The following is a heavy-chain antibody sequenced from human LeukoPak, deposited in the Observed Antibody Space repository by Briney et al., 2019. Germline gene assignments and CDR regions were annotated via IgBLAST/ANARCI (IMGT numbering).Heavy chain of an antibody. D-gene: IGHD2-2*01. V-gene: IGHV4-30-2*01. Sequence: SETLSLTCTVSGGSISSGGYYWSWVRQPPGKGLEWIGYIYHSGSTYYNPSLKSRVTISVDRSKNKFSLKLSSVTAADTAVYYCARDFTRGYYYYMDVWGKGTTVTVSS. CDR2: IYHSGST. CDR3: ARDFTRGYYYYMDV. J-gene: IGHJ6*03. CDR1: GGSISSGGYY.